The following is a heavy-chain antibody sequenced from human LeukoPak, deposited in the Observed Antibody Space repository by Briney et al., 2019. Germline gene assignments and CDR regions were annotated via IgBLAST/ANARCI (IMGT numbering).Heavy chain of an antibody. CDR3: ARAFRITMVRGTKRYYFDY. Sequence: ASVKVSCKASGYTFTSYDINWVRQATGQGLEWVGWMNPNSGNTGYAQKFQGRVTMTRNTSISTAYMELSSLRSEDTAVYYCARAFRITMVRGTKRYYFDYWGQGTLVTVSS. D-gene: IGHD3-10*01. J-gene: IGHJ4*02. CDR1: GYTFTSYD. V-gene: IGHV1-8*01. CDR2: MNPNSGNT.